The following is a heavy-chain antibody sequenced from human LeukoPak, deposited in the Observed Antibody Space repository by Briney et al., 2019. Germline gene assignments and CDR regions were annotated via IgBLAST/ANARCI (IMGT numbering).Heavy chain of an antibody. V-gene: IGHV3-23*01. CDR1: GFTFSSYA. CDR2: ISGSGGST. CDR3: VKEGDCSSTSCSTNWFDP. Sequence: PGGSLRLSCAASGFTFSSYAMSWVPQAPGKGLEWVSAISGSGGSTYYADSVKGRFTISRDNSKNTLYLQMSSLRAEDTAVYYCVKEGDCSSTSCSTNWFDPWGQGALVTVSS. D-gene: IGHD2-2*01. J-gene: IGHJ5*02.